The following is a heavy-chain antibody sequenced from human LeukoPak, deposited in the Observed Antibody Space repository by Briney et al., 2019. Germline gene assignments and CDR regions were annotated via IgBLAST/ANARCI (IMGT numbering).Heavy chain of an antibody. Sequence: PSETLSLTCNVSGVSIRSYYWSWIRQPAGGGLEWIGRIYISGNTNYNPSLKSRVTMLLDTSKNQFSLNLNSVTAADTAVYYCARTMSFSTQYYFDYWGQGTLVTVSS. CDR2: IYISGNT. J-gene: IGHJ4*02. D-gene: IGHD3-22*01. CDR1: GVSIRSYY. CDR3: ARTMSFSTQYYFDY. V-gene: IGHV4-4*07.